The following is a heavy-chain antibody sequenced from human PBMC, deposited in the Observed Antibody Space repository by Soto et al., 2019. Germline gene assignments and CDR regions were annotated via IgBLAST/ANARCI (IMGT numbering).Heavy chain of an antibody. CDR2: ISSRGETT. Sequence: EVQLLESGGGLVQPGGSLRLSCAASGFTFSNYAMSWVRRAPGKGLEWVSAISSRGETTFYADSVKGRFTSSRDNSKNTVYQPMSSLSAEDTAIYYCANSFSPAGPNWHSPFGHWGQGALVTVSS. V-gene: IGHV3-23*01. J-gene: IGHJ4*02. CDR1: GFTFSNYA. CDR3: ANSFSPAGPNWHSPFGH. D-gene: IGHD1-7*01.